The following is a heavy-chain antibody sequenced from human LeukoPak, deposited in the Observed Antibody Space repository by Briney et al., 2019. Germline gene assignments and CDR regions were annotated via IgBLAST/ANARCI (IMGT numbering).Heavy chain of an antibody. CDR2: IAYHGGAE. CDR1: GFTFSNAW. Sequence: PGGSLRLSCAASGFTFSNAWMSWVRHAPGKGLEWVAVIAYHGGAEYYADSVKGRFTISRDNSKNTVDLQLNSLRAEDSAVYYCAKQSFRMVNYFDYWGQGTLVTVSS. V-gene: IGHV3-30*18. D-gene: IGHD3-16*02. CDR3: AKQSFRMVNYFDY. J-gene: IGHJ4*02.